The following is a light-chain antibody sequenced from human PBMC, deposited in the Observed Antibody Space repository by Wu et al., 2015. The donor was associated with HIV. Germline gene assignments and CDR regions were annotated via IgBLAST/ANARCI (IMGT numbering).Light chain of an antibody. CDR1: QDINNY. CDR3: HQLLYLSRST. V-gene: IGKV1-8*01. CDR2: DAS. J-gene: IGKJ4*01. Sequence: IRMTQSPSALSASTGDRVTITCRASQDINNYLAWYQQKPGKAPKLLIYDASTLQSGVPSTFSGSGSGTDSTLTISGLQSEVFLLTYYCHQLLYLSRSTFGGGTKGGD.